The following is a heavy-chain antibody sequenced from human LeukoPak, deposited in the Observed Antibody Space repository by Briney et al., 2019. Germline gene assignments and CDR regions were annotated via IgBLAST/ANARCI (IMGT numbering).Heavy chain of an antibody. CDR1: GFTFSSYS. CDR3: ARAIRGSKATRNNSPNHPSNPPTWFDP. Sequence: PGGSLRLSCAASGFTFSSYSMNWVRQAPGKGLEWVSSISSSSSYIYYADSVKGRFTISRDNAKNSLYLQMNSLRAEDTAVYYCARAIRGSKATRNNSPNHPSNPPTWFDPWGQGTLVTVSS. V-gene: IGHV3-21*01. J-gene: IGHJ5*02. D-gene: IGHD4-23*01. CDR2: ISSSSSYI.